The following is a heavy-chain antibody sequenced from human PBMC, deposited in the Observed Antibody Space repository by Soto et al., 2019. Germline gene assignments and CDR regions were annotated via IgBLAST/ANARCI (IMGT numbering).Heavy chain of an antibody. CDR3: ARDIARYCSSTSCYPSYYFDY. Sequence: QVQLVESGGGVVQPGRSLRLSCAASGFTFSSYGMHWVRQAPGKGLEWVAVIWYDGSNKYYADSVKGRFTISRDNSKNTLYLQMNSLRAEDTAVYYCARDIARYCSSTSCYPSYYFDYWGQGTLVTVSS. CDR1: GFTFSSYG. D-gene: IGHD2-2*01. V-gene: IGHV3-33*01. CDR2: IWYDGSNK. J-gene: IGHJ4*02.